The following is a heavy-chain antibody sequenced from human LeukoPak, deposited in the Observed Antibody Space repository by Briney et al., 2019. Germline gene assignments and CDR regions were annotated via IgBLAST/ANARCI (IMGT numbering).Heavy chain of an antibody. CDR3: AKGSYYDSSGSLYFDY. J-gene: IGHJ4*02. CDR1: GFTFSSYA. Sequence: GGSLRPSCAASGFTFSSYAMSWVRQAPGKGLEWVSGISGSGDNTYYADSVKGRFTISRDNSKNTLYVQVNSLGTEDTAAYYCAKGSYYDSSGSLYFDYWGQGTLVTVSS. D-gene: IGHD3-22*01. V-gene: IGHV3-23*01. CDR2: ISGSGDNT.